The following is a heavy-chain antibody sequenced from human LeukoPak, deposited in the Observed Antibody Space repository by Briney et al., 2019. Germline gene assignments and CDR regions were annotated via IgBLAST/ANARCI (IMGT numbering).Heavy chain of an antibody. D-gene: IGHD3-10*01. V-gene: IGHV1-18*04. J-gene: IGHJ5*01. CDR3: AREEITMVRGVPGFDS. CDR2: ISAYNGNT. CDR1: GYTFTSYG. Sequence: ASVKVSCKASGYTFTSYGISWVRQAPGQGLEWMGWISAYNGNTNYAQKLQGRVTMTTDTSTSTAYMELRSLRSDDTAVYYCAREEITMVRGVPGFDSWGQGTLVTVSS.